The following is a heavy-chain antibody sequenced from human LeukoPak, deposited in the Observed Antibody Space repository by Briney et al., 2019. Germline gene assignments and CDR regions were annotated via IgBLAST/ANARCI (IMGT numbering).Heavy chain of an antibody. CDR1: GYTFTSYD. Sequence: ASVKVSCKASGYTFTSYDINWVRQATGQGLEWMGWMNPNSGNTGYAQKSQGRVTMTRNTSISTAYMVLSSLRSEDTAVYYCARSITRTYYYYMDVWGKGTTVTISS. CDR2: MNPNSGNT. D-gene: IGHD1-1*01. CDR3: ARSITRTYYYYMDV. V-gene: IGHV1-8*01. J-gene: IGHJ6*03.